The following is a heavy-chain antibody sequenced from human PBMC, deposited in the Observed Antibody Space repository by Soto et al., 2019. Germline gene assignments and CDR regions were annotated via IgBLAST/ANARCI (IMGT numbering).Heavy chain of an antibody. D-gene: IGHD3-10*01. V-gene: IGHV4-31*03. J-gene: IGHJ4*02. CDR2: IYYSGST. CDR1: GCSISSGGYY. CDR3: ARARGDGTDY. Sequence: SETLSLTCTVSGCSISSGGYYWSWIRQHPGKGLEWIGYIYYSGSTYYNPSLKSRVTISVDTSKNQFSLKLSSVTAAHTAVYYCARARGDGTDYWGQGTLVTVSS.